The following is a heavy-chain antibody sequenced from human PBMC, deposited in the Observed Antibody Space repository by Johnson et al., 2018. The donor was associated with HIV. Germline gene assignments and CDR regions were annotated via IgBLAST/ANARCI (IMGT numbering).Heavy chain of an antibody. CDR1: GFTVSSNY. J-gene: IGHJ3*02. CDR2: IRYDGSNK. V-gene: IGHV3-30*02. CDR3: AKRGSTMIGGAGAFDI. Sequence: QVQLVESGGGLVQPGGSLRLSCAASGFTVSSNYMSWVRQAPGKGLEWVAFIRYDGSNKYYADSVKGRFTISRDNSKNTLYLQMNSLRAEDTAVYYCAKRGSTMIGGAGAFDIWGQGTMVTVSS. D-gene: IGHD3-22*01.